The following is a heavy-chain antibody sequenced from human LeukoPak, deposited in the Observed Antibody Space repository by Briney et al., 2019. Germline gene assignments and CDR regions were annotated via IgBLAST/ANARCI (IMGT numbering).Heavy chain of an antibody. D-gene: IGHD6-19*01. V-gene: IGHV3-30*04. CDR1: GFTFSSYA. Sequence: GGSLRLSCAASGFTFSSYAMHWVRQAPGKGLEWVAVISYDGSNKYYADSVKGRFTISRDNARNTLFLQMNSLRVEDTAVYYCAKDETHSSGWAPFDSWGQGTLVIVSS. J-gene: IGHJ4*02. CDR3: AKDETHSSGWAPFDS. CDR2: ISYDGSNK.